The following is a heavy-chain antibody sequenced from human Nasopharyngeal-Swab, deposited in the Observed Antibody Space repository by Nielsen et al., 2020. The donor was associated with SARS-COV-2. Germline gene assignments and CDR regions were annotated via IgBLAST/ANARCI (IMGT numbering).Heavy chain of an antibody. CDR2: INTSDGGT. Sequence: ASVKVSCKASGYGINTNNRHWGRQAPGQGLEWMGIINTSDGGTSYAQRLRGRLTMTRDTSTSTVYMDLSSLRSEDTAVYYCARDNSNWSFDYWGQGTLVTVSS. CDR1: GYGINTNN. V-gene: IGHV1-46*02. J-gene: IGHJ4*02. D-gene: IGHD6-13*01. CDR3: ARDNSNWSFDY.